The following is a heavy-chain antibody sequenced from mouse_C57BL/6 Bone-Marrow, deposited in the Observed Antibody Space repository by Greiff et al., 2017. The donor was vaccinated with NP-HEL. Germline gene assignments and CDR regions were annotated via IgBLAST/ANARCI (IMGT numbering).Heavy chain of an antibody. V-gene: IGHV14-4*01. D-gene: IGHD2-1*01. CDR1: GFNIKDDY. Sequence: EVTLVESGAELVRPGASVKLSCTASGFNIKDDYMHWVKQRPEQGLEWIGWIDPENGDTEYASKFQGKATITADTSSNTAYLQLSSLTSEDTAVYYCTSNYPFAYWGQGTLVTVSA. J-gene: IGHJ3*01. CDR3: TSNYPFAY. CDR2: IDPENGDT.